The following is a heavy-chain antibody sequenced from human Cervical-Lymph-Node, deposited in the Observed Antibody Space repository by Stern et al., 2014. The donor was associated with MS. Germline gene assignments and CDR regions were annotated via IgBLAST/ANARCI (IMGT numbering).Heavy chain of an antibody. V-gene: IGHV3-33*01. J-gene: IGHJ5*02. CDR3: ARQYVNGQNCFDP. D-gene: IGHD2-8*01. Sequence: EHLVESGGGVVQPGRSLRLSCTGSGFTFSAFGIHWVRQAPGKGLEWVAGIWYDGTSQYNRDSVRGRFTISRDNSKNTVYLQMNSLRVEDTAIFYCARQYVNGQNCFDPWGQGTLVTVSS. CDR2: IWYDGTSQ. CDR1: GFTFSAFG.